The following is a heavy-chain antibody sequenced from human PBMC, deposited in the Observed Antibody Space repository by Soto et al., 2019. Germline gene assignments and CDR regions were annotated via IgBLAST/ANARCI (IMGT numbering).Heavy chain of an antibody. V-gene: IGHV3-73*01. D-gene: IGHD6-13*01. CDR2: IRSKANSYAT. J-gene: IGHJ3*02. CDR1: GFTFSGSA. CDR3: TRQFYSSSWNDAFDI. Sequence: GGSLRLSCAASGFTFSGSAMHWVRQASGKGLEWVGRIRSKANSYATAYAASVKGRFTISRDDSKNTTYLQMNSLKTEDTAVYYCTRQFYSSSWNDAFDIWGQGTMVTVSS.